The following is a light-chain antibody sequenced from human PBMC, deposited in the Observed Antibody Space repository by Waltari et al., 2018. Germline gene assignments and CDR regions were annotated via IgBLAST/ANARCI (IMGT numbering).Light chain of an antibody. V-gene: IGLV1-51*01. Sequence: QSVLTQPPSVSAAPGQKVTIPCSGSSSNIGNYFVSWYHQLPGATPQLLIYDNYKRPSGFLYRLSASKSGTSATLDITGLQIGDEADYYCATWDNSLTAVVFGGGTKLTVL. J-gene: IGLJ2*01. CDR3: ATWDNSLTAVV. CDR2: DNY. CDR1: SSNIGNYF.